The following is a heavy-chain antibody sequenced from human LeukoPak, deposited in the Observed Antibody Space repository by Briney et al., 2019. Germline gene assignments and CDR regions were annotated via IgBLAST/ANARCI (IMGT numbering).Heavy chain of an antibody. CDR3: ARLKRVGATNPYDY. Sequence: ASVKVSCKASGYTFTNYGVSWVRQAPGQGLEWMGWISAYNGYTNYAQKFQFRVTMTTDTSTSTAYMELRSLTSDDTAVYYCARLKRVGATNPYDYWGQGTLVTVSS. J-gene: IGHJ4*02. CDR2: ISAYNGYT. V-gene: IGHV1-18*01. D-gene: IGHD1-26*01. CDR1: GYTFTNYG.